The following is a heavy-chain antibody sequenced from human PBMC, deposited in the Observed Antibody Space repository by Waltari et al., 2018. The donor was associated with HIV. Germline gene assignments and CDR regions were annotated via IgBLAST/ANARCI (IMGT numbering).Heavy chain of an antibody. J-gene: IGHJ4*02. CDR1: GFTFSSYW. V-gene: IGHV3-7*01. CDR3: ARDLYSSGWGYFDY. Sequence: EVQLVESGGGLVQPGGSLRLSCAASGFTFSSYWMSWVRQAPGKGVEWVANIKQDGSEKYYVDSVKGRFTISRDNAKNSLYLQMNSLRAEDTAVYYCARDLYSSGWGYFDYWGQGTLVTVSS. CDR2: IKQDGSEK. D-gene: IGHD6-19*01.